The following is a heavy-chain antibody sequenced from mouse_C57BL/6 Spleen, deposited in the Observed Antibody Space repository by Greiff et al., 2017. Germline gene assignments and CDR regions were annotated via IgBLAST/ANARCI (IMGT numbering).Heavy chain of an antibody. V-gene: IGHV1-72*01. Sequence: QVQLQQSGAGLVKPGASVKLSCKASGYTFTSYWMHWVKQRPGRGLEWIGMIDPNSGGTKYNDTFTSKATLTVDKPSRTAYMQLSSLTSEDSAVDYCARHCPQVNTTVGDYWGQGTSVTVSS. CDR2: IDPNSGGT. CDR3: ARHCPQVNTTVGDY. D-gene: IGHD1-1*01. J-gene: IGHJ4*01. CDR1: GYTFTSYW.